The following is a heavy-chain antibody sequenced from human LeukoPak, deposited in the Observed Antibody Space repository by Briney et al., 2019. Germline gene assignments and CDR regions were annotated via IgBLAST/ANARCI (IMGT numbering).Heavy chain of an antibody. CDR3: ARQVTAFDY. CDR2: ISTSSSII. Sequence: GGSLRLSCAASGFTFSSYIMNWVRQAPGKGLEWVAYISTSSSIIYYADSVKGRFTISRDNSKNMLYLQMNSLRAEDTAVYYCARQVTAFDYWGQGTLVTVSS. V-gene: IGHV3-48*01. D-gene: IGHD2-21*02. CDR1: GFTFSSYI. J-gene: IGHJ4*02.